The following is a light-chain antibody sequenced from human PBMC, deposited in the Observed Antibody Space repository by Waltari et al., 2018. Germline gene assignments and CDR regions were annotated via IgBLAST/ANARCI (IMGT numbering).Light chain of an antibody. CDR1: ALPNQY. Sequence: SYELTQPPSVSVSPGQTARITCSGDALPNQYAYWYQQKPGQAPVVVIYKDSERPSGIPKRFSCSTSGKTVTLAISGVQAEDESDYYCQSTDSSGTSVVFGGGTKLTVL. CDR2: KDS. V-gene: IGLV3-25*03. CDR3: QSTDSSGTSVV. J-gene: IGLJ2*01.